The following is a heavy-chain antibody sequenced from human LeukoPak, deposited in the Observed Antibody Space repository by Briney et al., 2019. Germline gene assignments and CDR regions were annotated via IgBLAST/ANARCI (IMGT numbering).Heavy chain of an antibody. CDR1: GGTFSSHA. V-gene: IGHV1-69*04. CDR3: ARDHMRQWLPCYFDY. Sequence: ASVEVSCKASGGTFSSHAISWVRQAPGQGLEWMGRIIPILGIANYAQKFQGRVTITADKSTSTAYMELSSLRSEDSAVYYCARDHMRQWLPCYFDYWGQGTPVTVSS. D-gene: IGHD6-19*01. J-gene: IGHJ4*02. CDR2: IIPILGIA.